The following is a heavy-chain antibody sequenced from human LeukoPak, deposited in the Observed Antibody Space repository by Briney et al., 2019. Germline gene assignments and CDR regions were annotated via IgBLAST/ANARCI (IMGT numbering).Heavy chain of an antibody. D-gene: IGHD3-10*01. J-gene: IGHJ4*02. Sequence: SETLSLTCAVYGGSFSGYYWSWIRQPPGKELEWIGEINHSGSTNYNPSLKSRVTISVDTSKNQFSLKLSSVTAADTAVYYCARGRSVAPLDYWGQGTLVTVSS. V-gene: IGHV4-34*01. CDR3: ARGRSVAPLDY. CDR2: INHSGST. CDR1: GGSFSGYY.